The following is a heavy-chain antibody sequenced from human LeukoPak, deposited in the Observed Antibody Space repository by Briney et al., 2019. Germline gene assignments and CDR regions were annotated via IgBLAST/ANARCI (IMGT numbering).Heavy chain of an antibody. D-gene: IGHD6-19*01. Sequence: GGSLRLSCAVSGFPFSFYEMNWVRQAPGKGLEWVSNIASSGATKYYSDSVRGRFSISRDNAKSSLYLQKNSLRVEDTAVYYCALLAVASDFDYWGQGALVTVSS. CDR2: IASSGATK. CDR1: GFPFSFYE. CDR3: ALLAVASDFDY. J-gene: IGHJ4*02. V-gene: IGHV3-48*03.